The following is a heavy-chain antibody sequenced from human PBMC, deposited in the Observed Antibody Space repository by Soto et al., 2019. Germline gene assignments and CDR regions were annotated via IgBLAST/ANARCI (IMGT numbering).Heavy chain of an antibody. CDR2: IDPSDSYT. J-gene: IGHJ6*02. V-gene: IGHV5-10-1*01. Sequence: GESLKISCKGSGYSFTSYWISWVRQVPGKGLEWMGRIDPSDSYTNYSPSFQGHVTISADKSISTAYLQWSSLKASDTAMYYCARHLRGTSEYYYYYGMDVWGQGTTVTVSS. CDR3: ARHLRGTSEYYYYYGMDV. CDR1: GYSFTSYW. D-gene: IGHD6-6*01.